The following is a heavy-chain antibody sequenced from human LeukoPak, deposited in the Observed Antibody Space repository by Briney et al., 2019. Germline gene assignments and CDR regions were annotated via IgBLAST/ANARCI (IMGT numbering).Heavy chain of an antibody. J-gene: IGHJ4*02. CDR1: GFTFSSYG. Sequence: GGTLRLSCAASGFTFSSYGMSWVRQAPAKGLEWVSAISSSGSSTYYAESVKGRFTISRDYSRNTLYLQMYSLRAEDTAVYYCAKWARGAGGTPTQNNDYWGQGTLVTVSS. CDR3: AKWARGAGGTPTQNNDY. CDR2: ISSSGSST. D-gene: IGHD3-16*01. V-gene: IGHV3-23*01.